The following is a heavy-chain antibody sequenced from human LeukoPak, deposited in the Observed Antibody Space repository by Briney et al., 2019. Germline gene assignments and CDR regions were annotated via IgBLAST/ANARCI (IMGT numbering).Heavy chain of an antibody. D-gene: IGHD4-17*01. CDR1: GGTFSSYA. J-gene: IGHJ1*01. CDR3: ARDIDYGDYPYLQH. Sequence: GASVKVSCKASGGTFSSYAISWVRQAPGQGLEWMGGIIPIFGTANYAQKFQGRVTITTDESTSTAYMELSSLRSEDTAVYYCARDIDYGDYPYLQHWGQGTLVTVSS. CDR2: IIPIFGTA. V-gene: IGHV1-69*05.